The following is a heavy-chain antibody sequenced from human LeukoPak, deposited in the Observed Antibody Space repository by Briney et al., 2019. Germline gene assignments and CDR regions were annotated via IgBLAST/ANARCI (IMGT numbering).Heavy chain of an antibody. CDR3: ARTTASSGWTT. Sequence: GGSLRLSCAASGFTFSDHYMDWVRQAPGKGLEWVGRSSNKANSYTTEYAASVKGRFTISRDDSKNSLYLQMNSLKTEDTAVYYCARTTASSGWTTWGQGTLVTVSS. CDR1: GFTFSDHY. J-gene: IGHJ5*02. V-gene: IGHV3-72*01. D-gene: IGHD6-19*01. CDR2: SSNKANSYTT.